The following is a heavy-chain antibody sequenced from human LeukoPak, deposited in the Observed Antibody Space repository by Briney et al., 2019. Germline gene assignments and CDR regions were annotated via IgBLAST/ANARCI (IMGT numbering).Heavy chain of an antibody. V-gene: IGHV1-2*02. CDR3: ARDKDYYDSSGYYGYDAFDI. Sequence: ASVKVSCKASGYTLTGYYMHWVRQAPGQGLEWIGWINPNGGGTNYAQKFQGRVTMTRDTSISTAYMELSRLRSDDTAVYYCARDKDYYDSSGYYGYDAFDIWGQGTMVTVSS. J-gene: IGHJ3*02. D-gene: IGHD3-22*01. CDR1: GYTLTGYY. CDR2: INPNGGGT.